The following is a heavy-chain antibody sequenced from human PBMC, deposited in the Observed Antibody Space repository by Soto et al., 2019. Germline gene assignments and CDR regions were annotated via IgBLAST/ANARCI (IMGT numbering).Heavy chain of an antibody. V-gene: IGHV1-2*04. Sequence: ASVKVSCKASGYTFTGYYMHWVRQAPGQGLEWMGWINPNSGGTNYAQKFQGWVTMTRDTSISTAYMELSRLRSDDTAVYYCARAYDFWSGYQQYYFDYWGQGTLVTVSS. CDR3: ARAYDFWSGYQQYYFDY. CDR2: INPNSGGT. CDR1: GYTFTGYY. J-gene: IGHJ4*02. D-gene: IGHD3-3*01.